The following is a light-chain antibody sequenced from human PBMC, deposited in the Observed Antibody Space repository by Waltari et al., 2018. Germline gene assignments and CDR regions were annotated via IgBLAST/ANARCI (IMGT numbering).Light chain of an antibody. CDR1: QSISSH. CDR2: AAS. Sequence: DIQLTQAPSSLSASLGDRVTIICRASQSISSHLNWYQQKPGKAPKLLIYAASNLQSGVPSRFSGSGSGTDFTLTISSLQPEDFATYYCQQTYSSPFGQGTKLHI. J-gene: IGKJ2*01. V-gene: IGKV1-39*01. CDR3: QQTYSSP.